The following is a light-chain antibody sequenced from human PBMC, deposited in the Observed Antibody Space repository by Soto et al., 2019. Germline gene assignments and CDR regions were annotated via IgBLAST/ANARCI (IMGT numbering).Light chain of an antibody. V-gene: IGLV2-11*01. CDR2: DVN. CDR1: SSDVGAYNS. CDR3: GSYAGSNTWV. J-gene: IGLJ3*02. Sequence: QSVLTQPRSVSGSPGQSVTISCTGTSSDVGAYNSVSWYQQHPGRAPKLMIFDVNKRPSGVPDRFSGSKSDNTASLTISGLQAEDEADYCCGSYAGSNTWVFGGGTQLTVL.